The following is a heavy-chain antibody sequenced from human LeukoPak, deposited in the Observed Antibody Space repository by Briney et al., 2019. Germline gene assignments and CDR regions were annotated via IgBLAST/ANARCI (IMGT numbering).Heavy chain of an antibody. D-gene: IGHD1-26*01. CDR3: ARDLRWELPYDY. CDR1: GFTFSSYE. CDR2: IKQDGSEK. J-gene: IGHJ4*02. V-gene: IGHV3-7*01. Sequence: PGGSLRLSCAASGFTFSSYEMNWVRQAPGKGLEWVANIKQDGSEKYYVDSVKGRFTISRDNAKNSLYLQMNSLRAEDTAVYYCARDLRWELPYDYWGQGTLVTVSS.